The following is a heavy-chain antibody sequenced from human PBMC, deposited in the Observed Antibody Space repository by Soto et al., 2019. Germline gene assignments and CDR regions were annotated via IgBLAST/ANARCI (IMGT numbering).Heavy chain of an antibody. V-gene: IGHV3-30*18. Sequence: QVQLVESGGGVVQPGKSLRLSCVASGFIFSNYVMHWVRQAPGKGVEWVAVISHNENKKFYADSVKGGFTISRDNSKNTLYLQMNSLRAEDTAVDYCAKVSRPSDYWGQGTLVTVSS. CDR3: AKVSRPSDY. J-gene: IGHJ4*02. CDR1: GFIFSNYV. CDR2: ISHNENKK.